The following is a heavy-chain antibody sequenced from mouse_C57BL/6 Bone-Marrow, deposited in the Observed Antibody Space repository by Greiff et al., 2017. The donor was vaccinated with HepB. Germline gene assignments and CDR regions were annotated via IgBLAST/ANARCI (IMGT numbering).Heavy chain of an antibody. V-gene: IGHV5-6*01. Sequence: EVQLVESGGDLVKPGGSLKLSCAASGFTFSSYGMSWVRQTPDKRLEWVATISSGGSYTYYPDSVKGRFTISRDNAKNTLYLQMSSLKSEDTAMYYCARHYYGPWYFDVWGTGTTVTVAS. J-gene: IGHJ1*03. CDR3: ARHYYGPWYFDV. CDR1: GFTFSSYG. D-gene: IGHD1-2*01. CDR2: ISSGGSYT.